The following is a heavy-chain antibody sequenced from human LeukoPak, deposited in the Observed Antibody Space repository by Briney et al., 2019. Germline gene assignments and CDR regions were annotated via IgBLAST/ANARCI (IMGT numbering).Heavy chain of an antibody. J-gene: IGHJ3*02. CDR1: GFTFSNAW. V-gene: IGHV3-23*01. CDR2: ISGSGGST. D-gene: IGHD3-10*01. Sequence: GGSLRLSCAASGFTFSNAWMSWVRQAPGRGLEWVSAISGSGGSTYYADSVKGRFTISRDNSKNTLYLQMNSLRAEDTAVYYCAKSRMWFGELDAFDIWGQGTMVTVSS. CDR3: AKSRMWFGELDAFDI.